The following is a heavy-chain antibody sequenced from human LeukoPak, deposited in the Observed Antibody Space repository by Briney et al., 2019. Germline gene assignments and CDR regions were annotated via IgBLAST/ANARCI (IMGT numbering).Heavy chain of an antibody. V-gene: IGHV4-30-4*01. CDR1: GGSISSGDYY. CDR3: ARGLQGSSWRWGHNWFDP. D-gene: IGHD6-13*01. J-gene: IGHJ5*02. CDR2: IYYSGST. Sequence: PSQTLSLTCTVSGGSISSGDYYWSWIRQPPGKGLEWIGYIYYSGSTYYNPSLKSRVTISVDTSKNQFSLKLSSVTAADTAVYYCARGLQGSSWRWGHNWFDPWGQGTLVTVSS.